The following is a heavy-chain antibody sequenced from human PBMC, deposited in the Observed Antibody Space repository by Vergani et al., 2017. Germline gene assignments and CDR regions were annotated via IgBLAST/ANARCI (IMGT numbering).Heavy chain of an antibody. V-gene: IGHV4-59*01. D-gene: IGHD3-22*01. CDR2: IYYSGST. CDR1: GGSISSYY. Sequence: QVQLQESGPGLVKPSETLSLTCPVSGGSISSYYWSWIRQPPGKGLEWIGYIYYSGSTNYNPSLKSRVTISVDTSKNQFSLKLSSVTAADTAVYYCARGYDSSGYLSWFDPWGQGTLVTVSS. CDR3: ARGYDSSGYLSWFDP. J-gene: IGHJ5*02.